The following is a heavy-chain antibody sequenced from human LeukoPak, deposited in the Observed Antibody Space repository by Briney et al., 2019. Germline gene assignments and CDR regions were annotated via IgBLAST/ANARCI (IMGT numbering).Heavy chain of an antibody. CDR3: AKGTGDTGYYFDY. J-gene: IGHJ4*02. Sequence: PGGSLRLSCAASGFTFSDYAMNWVRQAPGKGLEWVSGIRVGGELYYADSVKGRFTISRDNSENTLYLQMSGLRAEDTAVYYCAKGTGDTGYYFDYWGQGTLVTVSS. CDR2: IRVGGEL. CDR1: GFTFSDYA. D-gene: IGHD7-27*01. V-gene: IGHV3-23*01.